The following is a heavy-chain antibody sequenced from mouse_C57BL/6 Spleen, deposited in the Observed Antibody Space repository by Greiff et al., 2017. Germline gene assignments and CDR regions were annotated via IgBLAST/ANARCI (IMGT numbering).Heavy chain of an antibody. CDR1: GFTFSSYA. D-gene: IGHD1-1*01. Sequence: EVQVVESGEGLVKPGGSLKLSCAASGFTFSSYAMSWVRQTPAKRLEWVAYISSGGDYIYYADAVKGRFTISRDNARNTLYLQMSSLKSEDTAMYYCTRDRDYGSTYCDDWGQGTTLTVSS. CDR3: TRDRDYGSTYCDD. J-gene: IGHJ2*01. V-gene: IGHV5-9-1*02. CDR2: ISSGGDYI.